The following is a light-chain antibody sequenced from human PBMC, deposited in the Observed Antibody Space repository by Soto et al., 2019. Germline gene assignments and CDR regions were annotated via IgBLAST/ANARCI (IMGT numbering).Light chain of an antibody. CDR1: QSVSSN. CDR2: GAS. Sequence: ESLLMPAPVTRSLSPGERAPLSCRASQSVSSNLAWYQQKPGQAPRLLIYGASTRATGIPARFSGSGSGTEFTLTISSLQSEDFAVYYCQQYNNWLTFGGGTKVDIK. CDR3: QQYNNWLT. V-gene: IGKV3-15*01. J-gene: IGKJ4*01.